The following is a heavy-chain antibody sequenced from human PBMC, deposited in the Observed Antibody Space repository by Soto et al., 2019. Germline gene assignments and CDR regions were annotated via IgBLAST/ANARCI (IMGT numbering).Heavy chain of an antibody. V-gene: IGHV1-3*01. CDR2: INGGDGIT. CDR3: ASSWKYLYFFRS. D-gene: IGHD1-7*01. J-gene: IGHJ4*02. CDR1: GFTFTNYA. Sequence: QVQLVQSGAEVKKPGASVRISCKSSGFTFTNYAIHWVRQAPGQRPEWMGWINGGDGITKYSQNFQGRVSITRDTSASTAFMELGSLRSEDTAVYYFASSWKYLYFFRSWGQGTLITVSS.